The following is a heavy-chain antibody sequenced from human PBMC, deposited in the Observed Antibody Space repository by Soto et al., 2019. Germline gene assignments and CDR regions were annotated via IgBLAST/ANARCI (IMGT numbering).Heavy chain of an antibody. V-gene: IGHV1-2*02. CDR3: AREPDCTNGVCFAFEP. Sequence: QVQLVQSGAEVKKPGASVKVSCKASGYTFTGYYLHWVRQAPGQGFEWMGWMNPHSGGTHFAQKFQGRVTMTRDTSVSTAYMELSRLTSDDTAVYYCAREPDCTNGVCFAFEPWGQGTLVTISS. D-gene: IGHD2-8*01. CDR2: MNPHSGGT. CDR1: GYTFTGYY. J-gene: IGHJ5*02.